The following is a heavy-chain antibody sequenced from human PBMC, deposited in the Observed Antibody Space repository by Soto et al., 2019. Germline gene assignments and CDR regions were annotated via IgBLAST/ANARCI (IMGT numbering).Heavy chain of an antibody. CDR3: ARGGVEPFDY. J-gene: IGHJ4*02. V-gene: IGHV3-74*01. CDR1: GFTFRNYW. Sequence: EVQLVESGGGLVQPGGSLSLSCAASGFTFRNYWMHWVRQAPGKGLVWVSRISDYGRINYADFVECRFTISREDAKSELYLKMNNLRAEDTAVYYCARGGVEPFDYWGQGALVTVSS. CDR2: ISDYGRI. D-gene: IGHD3-10*01.